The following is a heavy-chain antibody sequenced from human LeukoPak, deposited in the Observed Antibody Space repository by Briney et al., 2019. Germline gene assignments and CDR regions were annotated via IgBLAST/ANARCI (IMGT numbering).Heavy chain of an antibody. Sequence: GASVKVSCKASGYTFTGYYMHWVRQAPGQGLEWMGWINPNSGGTNYAQKFQGWVTMTRDTSISTAYMELSSLRSEDTAVYYCARLRNYYGSGSYYNVDAFDIWGQGTMVTVSS. D-gene: IGHD3-10*01. CDR3: ARLRNYYGSGSYYNVDAFDI. CDR1: GYTFTGYY. CDR2: INPNSGGT. V-gene: IGHV1-2*04. J-gene: IGHJ3*02.